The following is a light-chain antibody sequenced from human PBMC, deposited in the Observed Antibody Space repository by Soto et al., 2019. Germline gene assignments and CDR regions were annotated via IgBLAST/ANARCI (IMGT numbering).Light chain of an antibody. J-gene: IGKJ1*01. CDR3: QQYGSSLWT. CDR1: QSVSTPY. V-gene: IGKV3-20*01. Sequence: ENVLTQSPGTLSLSPGERATLSCRASQSVSTPYLAWYQQKPGQAPRLLIYSTSTRASGIPDRFSGSGSGTDFTLTISRLEPEDFAGYYWQQYGSSLWTFGQGTKVEIK. CDR2: STS.